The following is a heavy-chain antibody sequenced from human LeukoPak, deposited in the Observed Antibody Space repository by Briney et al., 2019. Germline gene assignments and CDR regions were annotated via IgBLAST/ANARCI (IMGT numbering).Heavy chain of an antibody. CDR2: IRGSGGST. J-gene: IGHJ6*02. CDR1: GFTFSSYA. V-gene: IGHV3-23*01. CDR3: ARVDGWSYGMDV. Sequence: PGGSLRLSCAASGFTFSSYAMSWVRQAPGKGLEWVSAIRGSGGSTYYADSVKGRFTISRDNSKNTLYLQMNSLRAEDTAVYYCARVDGWSYGMDVWGQGTTVTVSS. D-gene: IGHD6-19*01.